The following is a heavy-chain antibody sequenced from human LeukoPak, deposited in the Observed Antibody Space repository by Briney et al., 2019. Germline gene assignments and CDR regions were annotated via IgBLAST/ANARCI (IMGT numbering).Heavy chain of an antibody. CDR3: ATLRLDAFYFDY. D-gene: IGHD6-25*01. Sequence: ASVKVSCKVSGYTLTELSMHWVRQAPGKGLEWMGGFDPEDGETIYAQKFQGRVTMTEDTSTDTAYMELSSPRSEDTAVYYCATLRLDAFYFDYWGQGTLVTVSS. J-gene: IGHJ4*02. CDR1: GYTLTELS. V-gene: IGHV1-24*01. CDR2: FDPEDGET.